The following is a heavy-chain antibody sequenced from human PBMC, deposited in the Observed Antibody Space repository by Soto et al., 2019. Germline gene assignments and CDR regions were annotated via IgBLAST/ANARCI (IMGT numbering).Heavy chain of an antibody. Sequence: QVQLVESGGGVVQPGRSLRLSCAASGFTFSNYAMHWVRQAPGKGLEWVAAISYDGSHKYYAESVKGRFTISRDNSKDTLYLQMNSLRTDDTAVFYCARDRNLNYGDFAYWGQGTLVTVSS. CDR3: ARDRNLNYGDFAY. J-gene: IGHJ4*02. V-gene: IGHV3-30-3*01. CDR2: ISYDGSHK. CDR1: GFTFSNYA. D-gene: IGHD4-17*01.